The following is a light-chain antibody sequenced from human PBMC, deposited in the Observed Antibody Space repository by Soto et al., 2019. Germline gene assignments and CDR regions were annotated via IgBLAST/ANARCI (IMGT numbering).Light chain of an antibody. Sequence: QSVLTQPASVSGSPGQSITVSCTGTSSDLGGYNYVSWYQHHPGKAPKLMIYEVSNRPSGVSNRFSGSKSGNTASLTISGLQAEDEAEYYCSSYTGSDTLVFGTGTKVTVL. CDR3: SSYTGSDTLV. CDR2: EVS. V-gene: IGLV2-14*01. J-gene: IGLJ1*01. CDR1: SSDLGGYNY.